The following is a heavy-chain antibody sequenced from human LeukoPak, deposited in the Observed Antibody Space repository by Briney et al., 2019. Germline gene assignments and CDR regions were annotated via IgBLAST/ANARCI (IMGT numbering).Heavy chain of an antibody. V-gene: IGHV3-74*01. CDR2: INTDGSAI. CDR1: GFTLPGYW. Sequence: GGSLRLSCAASGFTLPGYWMHWVRQVPGEGLQWVARINTDGSAIHYADSVKGRFTISRDNAKNTVYLQMNSLRAEDTAVYFCARVLTGSNRQLDCWGQGTLVTVSS. D-gene: IGHD3-9*01. J-gene: IGHJ4*02. CDR3: ARVLTGSNRQLDC.